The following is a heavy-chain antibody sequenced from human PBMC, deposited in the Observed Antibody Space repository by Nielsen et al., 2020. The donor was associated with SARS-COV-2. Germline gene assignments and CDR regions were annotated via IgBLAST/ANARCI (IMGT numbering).Heavy chain of an antibody. J-gene: IGHJ6*02. V-gene: IGHV1-69*06. CDR3: AREPPTKYSSGWYDYYYGMDV. CDR1: GGTFSSYA. Sequence: SVKVSCKASGGTFSSYAISWVRQAPGQGLEWMGGIIPIFGTANYAQKFQGRVTITADKSTSTAYMELSSLRSEDTAVYYCAREPPTKYSSGWYDYYYGMDVWGQGTTVTVSS. CDR2: IIPIFGTA. D-gene: IGHD6-19*01.